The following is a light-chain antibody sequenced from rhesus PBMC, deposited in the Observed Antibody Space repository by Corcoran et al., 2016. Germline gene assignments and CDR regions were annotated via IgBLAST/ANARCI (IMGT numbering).Light chain of an antibody. Sequence: DIQMTQSPSSLSASVGDTVTIPCRASQSISSWLAWYQQKPGKAPKLRIYKASSLQSGVPSRFIGSGCGTDCTLTISILKSEDFATYYCQQYSSSPFTFGPGTKLDIK. CDR3: QQYSSSPFT. V-gene: IGKV1-22*01. J-gene: IGKJ3*01. CDR2: KAS. CDR1: QSISSW.